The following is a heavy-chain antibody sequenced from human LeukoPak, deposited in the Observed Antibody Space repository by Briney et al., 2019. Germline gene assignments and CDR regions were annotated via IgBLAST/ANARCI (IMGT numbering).Heavy chain of an antibody. V-gene: IGHV4-59*12. CDR3: AGNKRWLQLPDY. CDR1: GGSISSYY. CDR2: IYYSGST. J-gene: IGHJ4*02. D-gene: IGHD5-24*01. Sequence: SETLSLTCTVSGGSISSYYWSWIRQPPGKGLEWIGYIYYSGSTNYNPSLKSRVTISVDTSKNQFSLKLSSVTAADTAVYYCAGNKRWLQLPDYWGQGTLVTVSS.